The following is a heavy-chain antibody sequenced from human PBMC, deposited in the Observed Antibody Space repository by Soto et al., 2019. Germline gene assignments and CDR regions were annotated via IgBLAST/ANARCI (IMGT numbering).Heavy chain of an antibody. D-gene: IGHD3-3*01. V-gene: IGHV3-7*05. Sequence: GGSLRLSCAASGFTFSSYWMSWVRQAPGKGLEWVANIKQDGSEKYYVDSVKGRFTISRDNAKNSLYLQMNSLRAEDTAVYYCARDFLYYDFWSGYYPRLRYYYYGMDVWGQGTTVTVSS. CDR2: IKQDGSEK. CDR3: ARDFLYYDFWSGYYPRLRYYYYGMDV. CDR1: GFTFSSYW. J-gene: IGHJ6*02.